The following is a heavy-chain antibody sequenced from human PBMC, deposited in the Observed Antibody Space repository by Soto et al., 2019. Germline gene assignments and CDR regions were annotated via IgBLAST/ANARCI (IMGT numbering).Heavy chain of an antibody. CDR3: AKATSLKYSGYDYKYFDY. Sequence: EVQLLESGGGLVQPGGSLRLSCAASGFTFSSYAMSWVRQAPGKGLEWVSAISGSGGSTYYADSVKGRFTISRDNSKNPLYLQMNSLRAEDTAVYYCAKATSLKYSGYDYKYFDYWGQGTLVTVSS. V-gene: IGHV3-23*01. CDR2: ISGSGGST. CDR1: GFTFSSYA. D-gene: IGHD5-12*01. J-gene: IGHJ4*02.